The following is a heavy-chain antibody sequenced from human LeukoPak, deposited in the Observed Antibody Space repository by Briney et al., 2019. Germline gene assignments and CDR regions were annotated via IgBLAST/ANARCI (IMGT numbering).Heavy chain of an antibody. D-gene: IGHD1-26*01. J-gene: IGHJ4*02. CDR3: ARAVSEWEPYYDY. CDR2: ISSSGSTI. V-gene: IGHV3-48*03. CDR1: GFTFSSYE. Sequence: PGGSLRLSCAASGFTFSSYEMNWVRQAPGKGLEWVSYISSSGSTIYYADSVKGRFTISRDSAKNSLYLQMNSLRAEDTAVYYCARAVSEWEPYYDYWGQGTLVTVSS.